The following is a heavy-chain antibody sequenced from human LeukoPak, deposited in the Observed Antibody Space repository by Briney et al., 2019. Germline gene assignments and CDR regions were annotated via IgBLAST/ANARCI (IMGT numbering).Heavy chain of an antibody. CDR2: ISSSSSTI. V-gene: IGHV3-48*02. CDR1: GFTFSSYS. CDR3: ARSGRNFDY. D-gene: IGHD1-26*01. J-gene: IGHJ4*02. Sequence: GGSLRLSCAASGFTFSSYSMNWVRQAPGKGLEWVSYISSSSSTIYYADSVKGRFTISRDNAKDSLYLRMNSLRDEDTAVYYCARSGRNFDYWGQGTLVTVSS.